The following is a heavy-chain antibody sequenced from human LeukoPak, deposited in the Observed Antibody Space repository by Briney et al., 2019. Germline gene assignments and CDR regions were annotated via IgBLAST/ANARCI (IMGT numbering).Heavy chain of an antibody. Sequence: PGGSPRLSCEASGFTFSSYGMHWVRQAPGKGLEWVAVIWHDGSNKDYADSVKGRFTISRDNSKNTLYLQMNSLRAEDTAVYYGARGYYDSSDYFHFDYWGRGTLVTVSS. D-gene: IGHD3-22*01. CDR3: ARGYYDSSDYFHFDY. CDR2: IWHDGSNK. J-gene: IGHJ4*02. V-gene: IGHV3-33*01. CDR1: GFTFSSYG.